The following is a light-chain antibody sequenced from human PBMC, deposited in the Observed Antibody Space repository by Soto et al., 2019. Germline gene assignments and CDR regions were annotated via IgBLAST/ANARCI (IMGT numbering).Light chain of an antibody. CDR3: ETWDSNTHTV. CDR2: LEGSGSY. V-gene: IGLV4-60*02. J-gene: IGLJ3*02. CDR1: SGHSSYI. Sequence: QAVVTQSSSASASLGSSVKLTCTLRSGHSSYIIAWHQQQPGKAPRYLMKLEGSGSYNKGSGVPDRFSGSSSGADRYLTISNLQFEDEDDYYCETWDSNTHTVFGGGTKLTVL.